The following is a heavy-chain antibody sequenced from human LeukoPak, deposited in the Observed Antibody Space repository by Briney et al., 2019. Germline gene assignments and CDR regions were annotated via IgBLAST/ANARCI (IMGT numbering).Heavy chain of an antibody. Sequence: GGSLRLSCLTSGFTFSTNAMSWVRQAPGKGLEWISGISGSGASTYYADSVAGRFTISRDNSRNTLYLQMNSLRGDDTAVYYCARPVGVTNRVMEDYWGQGTLVTVSS. CDR2: ISGSGAST. CDR3: ARPVGVTNRVMEDY. J-gene: IGHJ4*02. CDR1: GFTFSTNA. D-gene: IGHD2-8*01. V-gene: IGHV3-23*01.